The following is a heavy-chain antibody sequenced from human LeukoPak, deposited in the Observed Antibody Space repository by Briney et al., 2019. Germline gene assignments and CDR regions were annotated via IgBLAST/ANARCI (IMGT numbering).Heavy chain of an antibody. D-gene: IGHD5-18*01. J-gene: IGHJ6*03. Sequence: SVKVSCKASGFTFTSSAVQWVRQARGQRLEWIGWIVVGSGNTNYARKFQERVTITRDMSTSTAYMELSSLRSEDTAVYYCARDHSPGGYTYGMAYYYYMDVWGKGTTVTVSS. CDR2: IVVGSGNT. CDR3: ARDHSPGGYTYGMAYYYYMDV. CDR1: GFTFTSSA. V-gene: IGHV1-58*01.